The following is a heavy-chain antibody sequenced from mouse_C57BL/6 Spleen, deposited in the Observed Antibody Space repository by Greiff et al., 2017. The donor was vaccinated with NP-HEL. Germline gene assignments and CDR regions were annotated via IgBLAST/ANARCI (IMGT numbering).Heavy chain of an antibody. J-gene: IGHJ1*03. D-gene: IGHD1-1*01. CDR2: INPNNGGT. V-gene: IGHV1-18*01. CDR1: GYTFTDYN. Sequence: VQLQQSVPELVKPGASVKIPCKASGYTFTDYNMDWVKQSHGKSLEWIGDINPNNGGTIYNQKFKGKATLTVDKSSSTAYMELRSLTSEDTAVYYCARERIYYYGSSYVGYWYFDVWGTGTTVTVSS. CDR3: ARERIYYYGSSYVGYWYFDV.